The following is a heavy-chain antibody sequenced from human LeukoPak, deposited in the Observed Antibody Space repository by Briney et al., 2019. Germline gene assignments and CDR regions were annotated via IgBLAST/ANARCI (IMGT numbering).Heavy chain of an antibody. Sequence: SVKVSGTATVYTFTVYYMHWVRHAPGQGLEWMGWSNPNTGGTNYAQTFPGRVTMTTETSSTTLYMELSSMGSDDTAVYYCARDRGPDWWGSFDSWGQGTLVTVSS. J-gene: IGHJ4*02. CDR2: SNPNTGGT. CDR1: VYTFTVYY. D-gene: IGHD3-16*01. CDR3: ARDRGPDWWGSFDS. V-gene: IGHV1-2*02.